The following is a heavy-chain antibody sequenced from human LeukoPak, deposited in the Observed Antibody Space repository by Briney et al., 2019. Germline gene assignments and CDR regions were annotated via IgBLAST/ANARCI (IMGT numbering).Heavy chain of an antibody. CDR1: GCSISNYY. D-gene: IGHD1-26*01. J-gene: IGHJ4*02. CDR3: ARAGYSGSYSYFDY. CDR2: IYTSGST. Sequence: SETLSLTCTVSGCSISNYYWSWIRQPAGKGLEWIGRIYTSGSTNYNPSLKRRVTISVDKSKNQFSLKLSSVTAADTAVYYCARAGYSGSYSYFDYWGQGTLVTVSS. V-gene: IGHV4-4*07.